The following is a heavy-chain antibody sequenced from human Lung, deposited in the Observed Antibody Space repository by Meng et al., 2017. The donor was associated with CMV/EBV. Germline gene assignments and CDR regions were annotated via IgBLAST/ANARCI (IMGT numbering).Heavy chain of an antibody. CDR2: INPNSGGT. Sequence: QVQLVQSGAEVXXXXXSVKVSCKASGYTFTGYYMHWVRQAPGQGLEWMGWINPNSGGTNYAQKFQGRVTMTRDTSISTAYMELSRLRSDDTAVYYCATGWGATYRLDYWGQGTLVTVSS. V-gene: IGHV1-2*02. J-gene: IGHJ4*02. CDR1: GYTFTGYY. D-gene: IGHD1-26*01. CDR3: ATGWGATYRLDY.